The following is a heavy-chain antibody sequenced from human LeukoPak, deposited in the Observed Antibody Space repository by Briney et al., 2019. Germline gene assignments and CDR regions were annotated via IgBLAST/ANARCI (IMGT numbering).Heavy chain of an antibody. J-gene: IGHJ4*02. CDR3: ARGTYYYEF. V-gene: IGHV3-7*04. CDR2: MNQLGNDK. Sequence: GGSLRLSCAASKFTFSDYWMTWVRQAPDKGAEWVDYMNQLGNDKKYLDSVRGRFTISRDNAKNSLYLQMTSLRADDTAVYYCARGTYYYEFWGQGTLVTVSS. D-gene: IGHD3-16*01. CDR1: KFTFSDYW.